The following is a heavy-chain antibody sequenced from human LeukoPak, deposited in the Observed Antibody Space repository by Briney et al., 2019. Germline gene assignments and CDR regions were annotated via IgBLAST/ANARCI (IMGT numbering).Heavy chain of an antibody. CDR2: IKSNSDGGTA. J-gene: IGHJ6*02. CDR3: RTSGSSSLGYYGLDV. Sequence: PSETLSLTCTVSGGSISSYYWSWVSPAPGKGLEWVGRIKSNSDGGTADYAAPVKGRFTIARDDSKNRLYLQMNSLKVEDTAVYYCRTSGSSSLGYYGLDVWGQGTTVTVSS. D-gene: IGHD1-26*01. V-gene: IGHV3-15*01. CDR1: GGSISSYY.